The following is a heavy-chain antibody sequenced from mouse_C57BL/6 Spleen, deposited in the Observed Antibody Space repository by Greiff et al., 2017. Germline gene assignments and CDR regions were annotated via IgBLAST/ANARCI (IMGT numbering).Heavy chain of an antibody. CDR2: IFPGSGST. D-gene: IGHD1-1*01. CDR3: ARSSPITTVGEGGFAY. CDR1: GYTFTSHW. Sequence: VQLQQSGPELVRPGASVKISCKAPGYTFTSHWMQWVRQRPGQGLEWIGEIFPGSGSTYYNEKFKGKATLPVDTSSSTAYMQLSSLTAEDSAVYFGARSSPITTVGEGGFAYWGQGTLVTVSA. V-gene: IGHV1-56*01. J-gene: IGHJ3*01.